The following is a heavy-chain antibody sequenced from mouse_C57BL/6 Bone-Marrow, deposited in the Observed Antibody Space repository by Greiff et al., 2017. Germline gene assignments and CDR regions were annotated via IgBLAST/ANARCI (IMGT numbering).Heavy chain of an antibody. CDR1: GYTFTDYY. Sequence: VQLQQSGAELVRPGASVKLSCKASGYTFTDYYINWVKQRPGQGLEWIARIYPGSGNTYYNEKFKGKATLTAEKSSSTAYMQLSSLTSEDSAVYFCAREGVIYYDYDNFDYWGQGTTLTVSS. V-gene: IGHV1-76*01. D-gene: IGHD2-4*01. CDR2: IYPGSGNT. J-gene: IGHJ2*01. CDR3: AREGVIYYDYDNFDY.